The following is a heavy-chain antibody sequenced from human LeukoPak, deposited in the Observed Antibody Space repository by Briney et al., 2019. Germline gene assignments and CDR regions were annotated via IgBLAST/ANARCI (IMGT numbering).Heavy chain of an antibody. CDR3: SREGCGATGCYTNDY. V-gene: IGHV3-48*01. CDR2: ISSGSTII. J-gene: IGHJ4*02. D-gene: IGHD2-21*01. CDR1: GFTFSNYN. Sequence: GGSLRLSWAASGFTFSNYNMNWVRQAPGKGLEWVSYISSGSTIIYYADSVKGRSTISRDNAKNTAYLQMNSLKTEDTAMYYCSREGCGATGCYTNDYWGQGTLVTVSS.